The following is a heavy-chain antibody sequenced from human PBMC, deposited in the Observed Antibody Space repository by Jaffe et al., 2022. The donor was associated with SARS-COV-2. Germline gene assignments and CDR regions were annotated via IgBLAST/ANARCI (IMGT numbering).Heavy chain of an antibody. Sequence: EVQLVESGGTLVKPGGSLRLSCAASGFTFSNAWMTWVRQAPGKGLGWVGRVKSKSDGGTAEYAAPVEGRFTISRDDSKDTLYLQMDSLKTEDTGVYYCATEWVSLASGTHVFMDVWGKGTTVTVSS. CDR1: GFTFSNAW. CDR3: ATEWVSLASGTHVFMDV. D-gene: IGHD3-10*01. J-gene: IGHJ6*03. CDR2: VKSKSDGGTA. V-gene: IGHV3-15*02.